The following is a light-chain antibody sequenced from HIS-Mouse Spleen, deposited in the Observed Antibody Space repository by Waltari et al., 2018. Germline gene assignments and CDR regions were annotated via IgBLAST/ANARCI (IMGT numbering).Light chain of an antibody. CDR2: EDN. CDR3: QSYDSSNWV. Sequence: NFMLTQPHSVSESPGKTVTISCTGSSGSIARNYVQWYQQRPGSAPTTVIYEDNQRPSGFPDRFSGSIDSSSNSASLTISGLKTEDEADYYCQSYDSSNWVFGGGTKLTVL. CDR1: SGSIARNY. V-gene: IGLV6-57*02. J-gene: IGLJ3*02.